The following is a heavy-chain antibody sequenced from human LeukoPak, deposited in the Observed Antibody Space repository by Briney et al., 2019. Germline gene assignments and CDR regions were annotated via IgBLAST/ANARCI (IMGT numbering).Heavy chain of an antibody. CDR3: ARPLRGAAAGPDFDY. CDR1: GGSISSGAYS. D-gene: IGHD6-13*01. J-gene: IGHJ4*02. V-gene: IGHV4-30-2*01. Sequence: SETLSLTCAVSGGSISSGAYSWSWIRQPPGKGLEWIGYIYHSGSTHYTPSLKSRVTISVDRSKNQFSLKLSSVTAADTAVYYCARPLRGAAAGPDFDYWGQGTLVTVSS. CDR2: IYHSGST.